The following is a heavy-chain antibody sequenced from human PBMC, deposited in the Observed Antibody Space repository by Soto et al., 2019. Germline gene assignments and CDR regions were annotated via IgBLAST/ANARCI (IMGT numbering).Heavy chain of an antibody. CDR1: GFTFSSYS. CDR2: ISSSSSYI. V-gene: IGHV3-21*01. D-gene: IGHD2-21*01. J-gene: IGHJ6*02. CDR3: ARDDYSGIWSSFNYYGMDV. Sequence: GGSLRLSCAASGFTFSSYSMNWVRQAPGKGLEWVSSISSSSSYIYYADSVKGRFTISRDNAKNSLYLQMNSLRAEDMAVYYCARDDYSGIWSSFNYYGMDVWGQGTTVTVSS.